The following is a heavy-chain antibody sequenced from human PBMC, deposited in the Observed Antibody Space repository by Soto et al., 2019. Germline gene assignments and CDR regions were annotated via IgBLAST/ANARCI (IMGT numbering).Heavy chain of an antibody. CDR3: TRTAGYVYQLLFNY. CDR1: GASIGSGGW. V-gene: IGHV4-4*02. D-gene: IGHD2-2*01. J-gene: IGHJ4*02. CDR2: IFHDGNT. Sequence: SETLSLTCAVSGASIGSGGWWSWVRQPPGKGLEWIAEIFHDGNTNYSPSLKSRVTISVDKSQNQFSLKLSSVTAADTAVYYCTRTAGYVYQLLFNYWGQGTLVTVSS.